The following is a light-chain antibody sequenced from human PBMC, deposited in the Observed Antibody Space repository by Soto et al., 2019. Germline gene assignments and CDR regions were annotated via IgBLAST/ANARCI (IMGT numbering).Light chain of an antibody. CDR3: HQSYSTPPWT. J-gene: IGKJ1*01. CDR2: DAS. V-gene: IGKV1-39*01. Sequence: DIQMTQSPSSLSASVGDRVTITCRASQSISSDLNWYQQKPGKAPKLLIYDASSLQSWVPSRFSGSGSGTDFTLTISSLQPEDFATYYCHQSYSTPPWTFGQGTKVEIK. CDR1: QSISSD.